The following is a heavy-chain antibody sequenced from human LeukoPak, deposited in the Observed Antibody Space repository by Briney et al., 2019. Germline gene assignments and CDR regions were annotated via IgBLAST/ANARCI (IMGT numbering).Heavy chain of an antibody. CDR2: IKQDGSEK. CDR3: ARFARYGDYVPLDY. V-gene: IGHV3-7*01. CDR1: VFTFSSYW. Sequence: GGSLRLSCAASVFTFSSYWMTWVRQAPGKGLEWVANIKQDGSEKYYVDSVKGRFTISRDNDKNSLHLQMNSLRAEDTAVYYCARFARYGDYVPLDYWGQGTLVTVSS. J-gene: IGHJ4*02. D-gene: IGHD4-17*01.